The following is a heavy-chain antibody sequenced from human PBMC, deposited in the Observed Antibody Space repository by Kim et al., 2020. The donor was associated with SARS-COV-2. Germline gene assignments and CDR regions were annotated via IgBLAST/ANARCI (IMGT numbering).Heavy chain of an antibody. CDR1: GGSISSSSYY. CDR2: IYYSGST. J-gene: IGHJ5*02. CDR3: ARTSSMVRGVVKTPTESKYNWFDP. D-gene: IGHD3-10*01. Sequence: SETLSLTCTVSGGSISSSSYYWGWIRQPPGKGLEWIGSIYYSGSTYYNPSLKSRVTISVDTSKNQFSLKLSSGTAADTAVSYCARTSSMVRGVVKTPTESKYNWFDPWGQGTLVTVSS. V-gene: IGHV4-39*01.